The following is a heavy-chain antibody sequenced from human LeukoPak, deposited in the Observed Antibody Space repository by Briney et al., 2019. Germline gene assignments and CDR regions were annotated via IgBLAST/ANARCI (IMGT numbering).Heavy chain of an antibody. CDR3: ARGYYDILTGENYYYYYMDV. D-gene: IGHD3-9*01. CDR2: ISYSGST. Sequence: PSETLSLTCTVSGGSISSYYWSWIRQPPGKGLEWIGYISYSGSTNYNPSLKSRVTISVDTSKNQFSLKLSSVTAADTAVYYCARGYYDILTGENYYYYYMDVWGKGTTVTVSS. CDR1: GGSISSYY. J-gene: IGHJ6*03. V-gene: IGHV4-59*01.